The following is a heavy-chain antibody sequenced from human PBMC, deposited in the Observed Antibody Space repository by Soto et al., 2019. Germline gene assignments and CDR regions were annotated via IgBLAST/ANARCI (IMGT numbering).Heavy chain of an antibody. Sequence: EWVPAISGSGGSTYYADSVKDRFTISSDNSKTTLYLQMNSLRAEDTAVYYCAKDDGFYYDLKTAYKIHYG. J-gene: IGHJ6*01. V-gene: IGHV3-23*01. CDR2: ISGSGGST. D-gene: IGHD3-3*01. CDR3: AKDDGFYYDLKTAYKIHYG.